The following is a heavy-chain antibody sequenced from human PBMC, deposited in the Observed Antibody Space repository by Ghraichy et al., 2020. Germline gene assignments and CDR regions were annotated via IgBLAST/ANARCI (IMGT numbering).Heavy chain of an antibody. J-gene: IGHJ5*02. V-gene: IGHV4-39*01. Sequence: SETLSLTCTVSGGSIITNTYYWGWIRQPPEKGLEWIGNSYYSGITYYNPSLKSRVTISVDTSKNQFSLRLTSVTAAATAVYYCARVVPTAVGWFDPWGQGTLVTVSS. CDR3: ARVVPTAVGWFDP. CDR1: GGSIITNTYY. D-gene: IGHD2-2*01. CDR2: SYYSGIT.